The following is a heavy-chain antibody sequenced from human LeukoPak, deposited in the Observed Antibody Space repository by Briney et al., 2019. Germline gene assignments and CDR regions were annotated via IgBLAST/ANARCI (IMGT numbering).Heavy chain of an antibody. CDR2: IYPGDSDT. Sequence: GEPLKISCKGSGYSFISYWIGWVRQMPGKGLEWMGIIYPGDSDTRYSPSFQGQVTISADKSISTAYLQWSSLKASDTAMYYCARHRGWYSSDDAFDIWGQGTMVTVSS. CDR1: GYSFISYW. D-gene: IGHD6-19*01. J-gene: IGHJ3*02. V-gene: IGHV5-51*01. CDR3: ARHRGWYSSDDAFDI.